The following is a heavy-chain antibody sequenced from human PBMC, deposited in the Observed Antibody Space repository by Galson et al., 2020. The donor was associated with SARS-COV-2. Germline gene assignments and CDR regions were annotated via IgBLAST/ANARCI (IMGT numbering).Heavy chain of an antibody. D-gene: IGHD2-15*01. CDR1: GFTFSSYA. Sequence: GESLKISCAASGFTFSSYAMSWVRQAPGKGLEWVSAISGSGDSTYNADSVKGRFTISRDNSKNTLYLQMNSLRAEDTAVYHCAKQIGYCSGGSCYFDYWGQGTLVAVSS. J-gene: IGHJ4*02. V-gene: IGHV3-23*01. CDR2: ISGSGDST. CDR3: AKQIGYCSGGSCYFDY.